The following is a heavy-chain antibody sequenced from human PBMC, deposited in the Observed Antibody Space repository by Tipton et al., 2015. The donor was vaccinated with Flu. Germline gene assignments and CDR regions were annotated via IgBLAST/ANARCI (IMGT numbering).Heavy chain of an antibody. CDR3: ATDYAKTDAFDI. Sequence: TLSLTCTVSRFSISSGDFYWSWIRQHPGKGLEWIGRVFTTGSTNYNPSLQSRVTISVDTSKNQFSLEMTSVTAADTAVYYCATDYAKTDAFDIWGHGTMATVSS. D-gene: IGHD4-17*01. J-gene: IGHJ3*02. V-gene: IGHV4-61*02. CDR1: RFSISSGDFY. CDR2: VFTTGST.